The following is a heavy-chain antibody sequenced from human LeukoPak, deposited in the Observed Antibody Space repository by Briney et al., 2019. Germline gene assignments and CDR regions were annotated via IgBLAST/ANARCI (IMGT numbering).Heavy chain of an antibody. CDR1: GYTFTGYY. V-gene: IGHV1-2*02. D-gene: IGHD3-22*01. CDR2: INPNSGGT. CDR3: AREVRGGYQKDAFDI. Sequence: ASVKVSCKASGYTFTGYYMHWVRQAPGQGLEWMGWINPNSGGTNYAQKFQGRVTITADKSTSTAYMELSSLRSEDTAVYYCAREVRGGYQKDAFDIWGQGTMVTVSS. J-gene: IGHJ3*02.